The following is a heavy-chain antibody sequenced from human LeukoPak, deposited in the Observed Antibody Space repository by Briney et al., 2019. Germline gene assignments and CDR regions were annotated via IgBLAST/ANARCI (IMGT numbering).Heavy chain of an antibody. CDR2: ISGSGGST. V-gene: IGHV3-23*01. CDR1: GFTFSSYA. J-gene: IGHJ4*02. CDR3: AKPGDYGSGSYYNFCFDY. Sequence: GGSLRLSCAASGFTFSSYAMSWVRQAPGKGLEWVPAISGSGGSTYYADSVKGRFTISRDNSKNTLYLQMNSLRAEDTAVYYCAKPGDYGSGSYYNFCFDYWGQGTLVTVSS. D-gene: IGHD3-10*01.